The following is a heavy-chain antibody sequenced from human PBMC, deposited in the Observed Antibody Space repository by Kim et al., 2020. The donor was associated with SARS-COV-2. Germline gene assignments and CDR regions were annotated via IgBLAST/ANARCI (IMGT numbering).Heavy chain of an antibody. Sequence: GGSLRLSCAASGFTFSSYGMHWFRQAPGKGLEWVAVIWYDGSNKYYADSVKGRFTISRDNSKNTLYLQMNSLRAEDTAVYYCAKDTYCSGGSCYSPFYGMDVWGQGTTVTVSS. CDR2: IWYDGSNK. J-gene: IGHJ6*02. CDR3: AKDTYCSGGSCYSPFYGMDV. V-gene: IGHV3-33*06. CDR1: GFTFSSYG. D-gene: IGHD2-15*01.